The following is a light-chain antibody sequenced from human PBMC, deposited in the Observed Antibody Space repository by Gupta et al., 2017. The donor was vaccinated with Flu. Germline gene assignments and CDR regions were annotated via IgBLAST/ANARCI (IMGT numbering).Light chain of an antibody. CDR3: TSYTSSSLDV. Sequence: QSALTQRASVSGSPGQSITISCTGTSSDVGGYNYFSWYQHKPAKAPILMMYEVSNRPSGVSNRCSASKSGTTAFPPISGLQAEDDAYYYCTSYTSSSLDVFGTGTKVTVL. CDR1: SSDVGGYNY. J-gene: IGLJ1*01. CDR2: EVS. V-gene: IGLV2-14*01.